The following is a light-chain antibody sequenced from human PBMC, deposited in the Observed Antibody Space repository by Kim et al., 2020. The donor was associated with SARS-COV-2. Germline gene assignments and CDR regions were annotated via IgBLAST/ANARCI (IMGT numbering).Light chain of an antibody. CDR3: SSYTSSGTRV. CDR1: SSDVGGYNH. V-gene: IGLV2-14*03. Sequence: GQSITISCTGTSSDVGGYNHVSWYQQHPGKAPKLMIYDVSNRPSGVSNRFSGSKSGNTASLTISGLQAEDEADYYCSSYTSSGTRVFGTGTKVTVL. J-gene: IGLJ1*01. CDR2: DVS.